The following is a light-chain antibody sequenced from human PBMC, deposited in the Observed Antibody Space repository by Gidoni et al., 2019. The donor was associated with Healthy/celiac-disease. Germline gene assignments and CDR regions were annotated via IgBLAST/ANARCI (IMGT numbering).Light chain of an antibody. CDR2: DAS. J-gene: IGKJ4*01. CDR1: QSVSSS. Sequence: EIVLTQSPATLSLSPGERATLSCRASQSVSSSLAWYQQKPGQAPRLLIYDASNRATGIPARFSGSGSGTDFTLTISSLEPEDFAVYYCQQRSNWPLTFGGXTKVEIK. CDR3: QQRSNWPLT. V-gene: IGKV3-11*01.